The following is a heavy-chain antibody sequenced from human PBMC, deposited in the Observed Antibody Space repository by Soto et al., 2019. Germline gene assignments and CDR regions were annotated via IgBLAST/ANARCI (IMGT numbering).Heavy chain of an antibody. D-gene: IGHD4-17*01. CDR2: IYHSGNT. Sequence: QMQLQESGPGLVKPSQTLSLTCIVSGGSISSGDYYWSWIRQPPGKGLEWIGYIYHSGNTYYNPSLKSRVTMSVDTSKNQFSLKLGSVSAADTAVYYCARGPTYGDYEGYYYGLDVWGQGTTVTVSS. CDR3: ARGPTYGDYEGYYYGLDV. CDR1: GGSISSGDYY. V-gene: IGHV4-30-4*01. J-gene: IGHJ6*02.